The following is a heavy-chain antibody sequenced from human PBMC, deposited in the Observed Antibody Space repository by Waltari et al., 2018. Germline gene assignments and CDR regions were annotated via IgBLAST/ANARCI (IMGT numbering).Heavy chain of an antibody. D-gene: IGHD3-3*01. CDR3: ARGITIFGPPV. J-gene: IGHJ3*01. V-gene: IGHV4-59*01. CDR1: GASISSYY. Sequence: QVQLQESGPGLVQPSETLSLTCTVSGASISSYYWSWIRQPPGKGLEWIGYIYYSGSTNYNPSLKSRVTISVDTSKNQFSLKLSSVTAADTAVYYCARGITIFGPPVWGQGTMVTVSS. CDR2: IYYSGST.